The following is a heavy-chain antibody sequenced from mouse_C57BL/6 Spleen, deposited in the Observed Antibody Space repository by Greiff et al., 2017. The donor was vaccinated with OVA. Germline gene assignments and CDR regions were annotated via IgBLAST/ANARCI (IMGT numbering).Heavy chain of an antibody. V-gene: IGHV1-55*01. J-gene: IGHJ1*03. Sequence: QVHVKQSGAELVKPGASVKMSCKASGYTFTSYWITWVKQRPGQGLEWIGDIYPGSGSTNYHEKFKSKATLTVDTSSSTAYMQLSSLTSEDSAVYYSASFRYFDVWGTGTTVTVSS. CDR3: ASFRYFDV. CDR2: IYPGSGST. CDR1: GYTFTSYW.